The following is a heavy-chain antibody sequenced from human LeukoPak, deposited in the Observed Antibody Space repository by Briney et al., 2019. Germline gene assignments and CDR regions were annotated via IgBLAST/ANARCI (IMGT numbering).Heavy chain of an antibody. J-gene: IGHJ4*02. CDR1: GGSISSSSYY. D-gene: IGHD1-26*01. Sequence: TSETLSLTCTVSGGSISSSSYYWGWIRQPPGKGLGWIGSIYYSGSTYYNPSLKSRVTISVDTSKNQFSLKLSSVTAADTAVYYCASPGELPFDYWGQGTLVTVSS. CDR3: ASPGELPFDY. CDR2: IYYSGST. V-gene: IGHV4-39*01.